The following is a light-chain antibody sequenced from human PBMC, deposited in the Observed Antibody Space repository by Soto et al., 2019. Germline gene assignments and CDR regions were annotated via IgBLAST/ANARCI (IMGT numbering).Light chain of an antibody. Sequence: QSALTQPASVSGSPGQSITISCTGTSSDVGGYNYVSWYQQHAGEVPKLLIYEVTARPSGVSDRFSGSKSDNTASLTISGLRAEDEADYYCSSYSSSRTLEVFGGGTKLNVL. V-gene: IGLV2-14*01. J-gene: IGLJ2*01. CDR1: SSDVGGYNY. CDR2: EVT. CDR3: SSYSSSRTLEV.